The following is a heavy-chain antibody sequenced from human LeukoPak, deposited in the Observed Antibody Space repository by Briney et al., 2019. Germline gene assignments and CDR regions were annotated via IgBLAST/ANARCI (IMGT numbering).Heavy chain of an antibody. CDR3: AKPIEFGYSYSFDY. Sequence: PGGSLRPSCAASGFTFSSYAMSWVRQAPGKGLEWVSAISGSGGSTYYADSVKGRFTISRDNSKNTLYLQMNNLRAEDTAVYYCAKPIEFGYSYSFDYWGQGTLVTVSS. CDR1: GFTFSSYA. J-gene: IGHJ4*02. D-gene: IGHD5-18*01. V-gene: IGHV3-23*01. CDR2: ISGSGGST.